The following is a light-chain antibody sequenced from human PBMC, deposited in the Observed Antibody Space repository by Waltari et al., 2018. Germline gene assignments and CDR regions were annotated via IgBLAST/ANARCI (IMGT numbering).Light chain of an antibody. J-gene: IGLJ1*01. CDR3: NSRDTSGNLWV. V-gene: IGLV3-19*01. CDR1: SLRSYY. Sequence: SSELTQDPAVSVALGQTVRITCQGDSLRSYYASWYQQKPGQAPVLVINGKNNRPSSVPDRFSASSSSNTASLTITGAQAEDEADYYCNSRDTSGNLWVFGTGTKVTVL. CDR2: GKN.